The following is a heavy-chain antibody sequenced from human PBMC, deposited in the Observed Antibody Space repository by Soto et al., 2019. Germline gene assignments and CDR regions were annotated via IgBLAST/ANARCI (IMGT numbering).Heavy chain of an antibody. Sequence: PGGSLRLSCAASGFTFSSYERHWVRQAPGKGLEWISYISSTGSGTHYADSVKGLFTMSSDNTKNSLYLQMNSLRTEDSALYYCAKEKDRIFDYWRRGTTVTVSS. J-gene: IGHJ4*02. CDR2: ISSTGSGT. V-gene: IGHV3-48*03. CDR1: GFTFSSYE. CDR3: AKEKDRIFDY.